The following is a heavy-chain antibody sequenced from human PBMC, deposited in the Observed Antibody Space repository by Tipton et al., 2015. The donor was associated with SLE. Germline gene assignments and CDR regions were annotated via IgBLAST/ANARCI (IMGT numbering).Heavy chain of an antibody. V-gene: IGHV4-61*09. CDR3: ARTTVPAGFDS. J-gene: IGHJ4*02. Sequence: TLSLTCTVSVGPLTSGRYYWSWIRQPPGKGLEWIGNIYPSGNTNYNPSLKSRVTISVDTSKNQFSLKLSSVTAADTAVYYCARTTVPAGFDSWGQGTLATVSS. CDR2: IYPSGNT. CDR1: VGPLTSGRYY. D-gene: IGHD1-1*01.